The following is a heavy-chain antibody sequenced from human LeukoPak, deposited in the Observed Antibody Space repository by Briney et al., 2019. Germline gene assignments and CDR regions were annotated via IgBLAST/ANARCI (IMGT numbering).Heavy chain of an antibody. Sequence: AGGSLRLSCAASGFTFSGSAMHWVRQASGKGLEWVGRIRSKANSYATAYAASVKGRFTISRDDSKNTAYLQMNSLKTEDTAVYYCTRNVPPPMANWFDPWGQGTLVTVSS. CDR2: IRSKANSYAT. D-gene: IGHD5-24*01. V-gene: IGHV3-73*01. CDR1: GFTFSGSA. J-gene: IGHJ5*02. CDR3: TRNVPPPMANWFDP.